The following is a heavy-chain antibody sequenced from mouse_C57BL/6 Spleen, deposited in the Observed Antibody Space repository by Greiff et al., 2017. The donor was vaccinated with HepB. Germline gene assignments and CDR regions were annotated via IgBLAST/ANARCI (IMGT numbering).Heavy chain of an antibody. CDR3: ARWVWDGYYFDY. V-gene: IGHV1-64*01. Sequence: QVQLQHPGAELVKPGASVKLSCKASGYTFTSYWMHWVKQRPGQGLEWIGMIHPNSGSTNYNEKFKSKATLTVDKSSSTAYMQLSSLTSEDSAVYYCARWVWDGYYFDYWGQGTTLTVSS. J-gene: IGHJ2*01. CDR2: IHPNSGST. D-gene: IGHD4-1*01. CDR1: GYTFTSYW.